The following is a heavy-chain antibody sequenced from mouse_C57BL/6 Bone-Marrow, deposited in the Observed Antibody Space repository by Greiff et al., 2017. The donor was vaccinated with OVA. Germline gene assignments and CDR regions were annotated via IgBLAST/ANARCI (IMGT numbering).Heavy chain of an antibody. J-gene: IGHJ2*01. CDR3: ASQDGNYRLYYFDY. CDR2: IYPRSGNT. CDR1: GYTFTSYG. D-gene: IGHD2-1*01. Sequence: QVQLQQSGAELARPGASVKLSCKASGYTFTSYGISWVKQRTGQGLEWIGEIYPRSGNTYYNEKFKGKATLTADKSSSTAYMELRSLTSEDSAVYFCASQDGNYRLYYFDYWGQGTTLTVSS. V-gene: IGHV1-81*01.